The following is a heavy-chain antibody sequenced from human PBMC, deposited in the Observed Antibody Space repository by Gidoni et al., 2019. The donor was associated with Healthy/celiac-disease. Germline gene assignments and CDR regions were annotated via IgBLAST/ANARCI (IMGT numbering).Heavy chain of an antibody. J-gene: IGHJ4*02. Sequence: EVQLVESGGGLVQPGGSLRLSCAASGFTVSSNYMSWVRQAPGKGLEWVSVIYSGGSTYYADSVKGRFTISRDNSKNTLYLQMNSLRAEDTAVYYCARASRFEHPDQSTPLDYWGQGTLVTVSS. CDR2: IYSGGST. CDR3: ARASRFEHPDQSTPLDY. V-gene: IGHV3-66*02. CDR1: GFTVSSNY. D-gene: IGHD3-16*01.